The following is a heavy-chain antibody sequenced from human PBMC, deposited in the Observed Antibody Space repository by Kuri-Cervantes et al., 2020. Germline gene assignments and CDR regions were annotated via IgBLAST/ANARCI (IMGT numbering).Heavy chain of an antibody. V-gene: IGHV3-30*02. Sequence: GESLKISCAASGFTFSSYSMNWVRQAPGKGLEWVAFIRYDGSNKYYADSVKGRFTISRDNSKNTLYLQMNSLRAEDTAVYYCARAVAGSGYYYYYMDVWGKGTTVTVSS. CDR2: IRYDGSNK. CDR3: ARAVAGSGYYYYYMDV. CDR1: GFTFSSYS. D-gene: IGHD6-19*01. J-gene: IGHJ6*03.